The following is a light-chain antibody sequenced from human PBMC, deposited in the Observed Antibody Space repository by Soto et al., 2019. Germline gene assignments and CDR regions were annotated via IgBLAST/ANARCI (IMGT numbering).Light chain of an antibody. CDR1: QSVSSN. Sequence: EIVMTQSPATLSVSPGERATLSCRASQSVSSNLAWYQQKPGQAPRLLIYGASTRATGIPARFSGSGSVTACTLTNTSLLSEAFAICCGTQHNKWPWISFGGGTKVAIK. CDR2: GAS. CDR3: TQHNKWPWIS. V-gene: IGKV3-15*01. J-gene: IGKJ4*01.